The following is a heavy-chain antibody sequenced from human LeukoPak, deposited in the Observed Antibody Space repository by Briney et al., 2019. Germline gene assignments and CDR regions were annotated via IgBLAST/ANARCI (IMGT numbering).Heavy chain of an antibody. Sequence: SETLSLTCTVSGGSISSGGYYWSWIRQPPGKGLEWIGEINHSGSTNYNPSLKSRVTISVDTSKNQFSLKLSSVTAADTAVYYCRLSGYDYGAFDIWGQGTMVTVSS. J-gene: IGHJ3*02. CDR1: GGSISSGGYY. CDR2: INHSGST. D-gene: IGHD5-12*01. V-gene: IGHV4-39*07. CDR3: RLSGYDYGAFDI.